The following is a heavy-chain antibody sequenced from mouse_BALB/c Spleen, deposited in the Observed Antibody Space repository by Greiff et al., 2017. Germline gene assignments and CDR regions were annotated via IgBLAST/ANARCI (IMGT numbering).Heavy chain of an antibody. V-gene: IGHV1-4*01. CDR3: ARDGKRAMDY. J-gene: IGHJ4*01. D-gene: IGHD2-1*01. CDR1: GYTFTSYT. Sequence: QVQLKQSGAELARPGASVKMSCKASGYTFTSYTMHWVKQRPGQGLEWIGNINPSSGYTNYNQKFKDKATLTADKSSSTAYMQLSSLTSEDSAVYYCARDGKRAMDYWGQGTSVTVSS. CDR2: INPSSGYT.